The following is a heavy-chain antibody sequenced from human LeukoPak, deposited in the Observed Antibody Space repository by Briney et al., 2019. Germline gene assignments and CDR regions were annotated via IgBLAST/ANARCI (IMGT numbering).Heavy chain of an antibody. CDR2: INWNGGST. V-gene: IGHV3-20*04. CDR1: GFTFDDYG. J-gene: IGHJ3*02. D-gene: IGHD3-3*01. CDR3: ARVSEWGFGDIGAFDI. Sequence: AGGSLRLSCAASGFTFDDYGMSWVRQAPGKGLEWVSGINWNGGSTGYADSVKGRFTISRDNAKNSLYLQMNSLRAEDTALYYCARVSEWGFGDIGAFDIWGQGTMVTVSS.